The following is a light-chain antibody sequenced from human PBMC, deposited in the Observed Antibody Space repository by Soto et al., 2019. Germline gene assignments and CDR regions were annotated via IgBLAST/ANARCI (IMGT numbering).Light chain of an antibody. CDR1: SSNIGSNT. J-gene: IGLJ1*01. CDR3: TAWDDSLNGYV. Sequence: QSVLTQPPSVSGTPGQRVTISCSGSSSNIGSNTVNWYQQLPGTAPKVLIYTNNQRPSGVPDRFSGSKSGTSASLAISGLQSEDEADYYCTAWDDSLNGYVFGSGTRSPS. CDR2: TNN. V-gene: IGLV1-44*01.